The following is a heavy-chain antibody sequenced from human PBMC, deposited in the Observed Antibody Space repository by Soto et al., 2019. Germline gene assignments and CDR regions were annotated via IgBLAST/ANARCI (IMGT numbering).Heavy chain of an antibody. CDR1: GYTFTSYA. Sequence: ASVKVSCKASGYTFTSYAMHWVRQAPGQRLEWMGWISAYNGNTNYAQKLQGRVTMTTDTSTSTAYMELRSLRSDDTAVYYCARDNNAYYYDSSGLFDYWGQGALVTVSS. CDR2: ISAYNGNT. J-gene: IGHJ4*02. CDR3: ARDNNAYYYDSSGLFDY. D-gene: IGHD3-22*01. V-gene: IGHV1-18*01.